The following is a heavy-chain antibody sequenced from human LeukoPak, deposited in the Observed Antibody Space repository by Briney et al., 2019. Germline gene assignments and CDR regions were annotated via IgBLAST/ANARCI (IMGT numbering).Heavy chain of an antibody. CDR3: ARGHYGSGSYNY. J-gene: IGHJ4*02. D-gene: IGHD3-10*01. CDR1: GGSFGGYY. CDR2: INHSGST. Sequence: SETLSLTCAVYGGSFGGYYWSWIRQPPGKGLEWSGEINHSGSTNYNPSLKSRVTISVDTSKNQFSLKLRSVTAADTAVYYCARGHYGSGSYNYWGQGTLVTVSS. V-gene: IGHV4-34*01.